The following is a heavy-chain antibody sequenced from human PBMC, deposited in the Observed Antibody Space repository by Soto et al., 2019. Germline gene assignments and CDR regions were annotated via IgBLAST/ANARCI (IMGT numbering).Heavy chain of an antibody. CDR2: IIPIFGTA. Sequence: QVQLVQSGAEVKKPGSSVKVSCKASGGTFSSYAISWLRQAPGQGLEWMGGIIPIFGTANYAQKFQGRVAMTADESTSTADMGLSSLRSEDTAVYYCARGSFYGDYSWFDPWGQGTLVTVSS. J-gene: IGHJ5*02. CDR3: ARGSFYGDYSWFDP. CDR1: GGTFSSYA. D-gene: IGHD4-17*01. V-gene: IGHV1-69*12.